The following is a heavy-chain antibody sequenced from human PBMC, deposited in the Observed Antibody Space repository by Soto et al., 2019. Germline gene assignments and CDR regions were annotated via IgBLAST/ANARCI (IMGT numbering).Heavy chain of an antibody. J-gene: IGHJ5*02. CDR1: GDSLGGAGY. CDR2: ISSSGST. D-gene: IGHD2-21*02. CDR3: ARSWVTGIVIPSHLFDP. Sequence: SETLSLTCTVSGDSLGGAGYWSWIRHFPGRGLEWIGCISSSGSTYYNPALNNRISLSLDTSQNQFPLKLLSVTAADTAIYYCARSWVTGIVIPSHLFDPWGQGTLVTVSS. V-gene: IGHV4-31*03.